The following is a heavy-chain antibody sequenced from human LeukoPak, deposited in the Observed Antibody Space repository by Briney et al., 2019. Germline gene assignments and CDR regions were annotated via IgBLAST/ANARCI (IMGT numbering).Heavy chain of an antibody. CDR1: GGTFSNYA. J-gene: IGHJ6*03. V-gene: IGHV1-69*13. CDR3: ARGDTAMVTFDYYYYYMDV. Sequence: GASVKVSCKASGGTFSNYAISWVRQAPGQGLEWMGGIIPIFGTANYAQKFQDRVTITADESTSTAYMELSSLRSEDTAVYYCARGDTAMVTFDYYYYYMDVWGKGTTVTVSS. D-gene: IGHD5-18*01. CDR2: IIPIFGTA.